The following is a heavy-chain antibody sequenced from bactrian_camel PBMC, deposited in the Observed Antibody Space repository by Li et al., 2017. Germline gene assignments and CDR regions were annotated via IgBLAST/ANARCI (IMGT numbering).Heavy chain of an antibody. Sequence: VQLVESGGDLVQPGGSLRLSCAASGNAFSSNCMGWFRQAPGKERERVARIDDDGVTTYSDSVKGRFAISSDNAENTLYLQMNSLTPEDTAMYYCAATRTYGWGYCPNAYAWGQGTQVTVS. CDR3: AATRTYGWGYCPNAYA. J-gene: IGHJ6*01. CDR1: GNAFSSNC. CDR2: IDDDGVT. V-gene: IGHV3S53*01. D-gene: IGHD5*01.